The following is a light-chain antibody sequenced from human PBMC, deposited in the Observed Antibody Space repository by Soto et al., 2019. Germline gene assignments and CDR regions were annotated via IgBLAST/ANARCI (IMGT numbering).Light chain of an antibody. V-gene: IGKV1-6*01. Sequence: IQITQSPSSLSASVGDRVTITCRTSQGIRSALGWYQQKPGKVPKLLIYAASTLQSGDPSRFSGSGSGRDFTLTISSLQPEDFATYYCLLDYAYFWALGQGTKVDIK. CDR3: LLDYAYFWA. CDR1: QGIRSA. J-gene: IGKJ1*01. CDR2: AAS.